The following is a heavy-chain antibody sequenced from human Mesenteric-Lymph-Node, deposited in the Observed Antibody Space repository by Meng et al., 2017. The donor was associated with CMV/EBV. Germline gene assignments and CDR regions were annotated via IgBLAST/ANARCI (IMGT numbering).Heavy chain of an antibody. Sequence: SETLSLTCTVSGGSISSYYWGWIRQPPGKGLEWIGYIYYSGSTNHSPSLKSRVTMSVDTSKNQFSLNLSSVTAADTAVYYCASKDREQYCSSTSCYTRFDNWGQGTLVTVSS. D-gene: IGHD2-2*02. CDR1: GGSISSYY. CDR3: ASKDREQYCSSTSCYTRFDN. V-gene: IGHV4-59*12. J-gene: IGHJ4*02. CDR2: IYYSGST.